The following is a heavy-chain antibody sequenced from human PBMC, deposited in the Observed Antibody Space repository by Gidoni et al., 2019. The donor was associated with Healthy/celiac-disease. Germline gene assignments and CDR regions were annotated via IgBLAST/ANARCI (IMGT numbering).Heavy chain of an antibody. Sequence: EVQLVASGGGLVQPGGALRLSCAPSGVTFSSYAMSWVGQAPGKGLEWVSAISSSGGRTYYADSVKGRFTISRDNSTNTLYLQMNSLRAEDTAVYYCAKDSSGWYIFDYWGQGTLVTVSS. J-gene: IGHJ4*02. CDR1: GVTFSSYA. CDR3: AKDSSGWYIFDY. V-gene: IGHV3-23*04. CDR2: ISSSGGRT. D-gene: IGHD6-19*01.